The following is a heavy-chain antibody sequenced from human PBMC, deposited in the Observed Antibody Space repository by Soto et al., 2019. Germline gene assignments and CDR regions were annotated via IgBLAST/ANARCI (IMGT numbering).Heavy chain of an antibody. CDR3: AKGAPLLAAGTWWFDP. V-gene: IGHV3-23*01. D-gene: IGHD6-13*01. J-gene: IGHJ5*02. Sequence: GGSLRLSCAASGFTFTSYAMNWVRQAPGQGLEWVSTISYSGHTTYYADSVKGRFTISRDNSNNTLYLQMDSLRGEDTAVYYCAKGAPLLAAGTWWFDPWGQGTLVTVSS. CDR2: ISYSGHTT. CDR1: GFTFTSYA.